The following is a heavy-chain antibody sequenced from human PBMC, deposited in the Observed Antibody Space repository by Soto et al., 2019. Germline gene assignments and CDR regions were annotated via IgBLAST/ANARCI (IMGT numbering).Heavy chain of an antibody. J-gene: IGHJ4*02. D-gene: IGHD3-10*01. CDR2: IGFTTT. CDR1: GFRFSDSA. Sequence: EVQLLESGGDLVQPGGSRRLSCTTSGFRFSDSAMAWVRRAPGKGLEWVSSIGFTTTYYADSVKGRFIITRDNSKNTVYLQMNNLRVEDTAVYYCAMIPTFMVRTPGDHWGQGTPVIVSS. V-gene: IGHV3-23*01. CDR3: AMIPTFMVRTPGDH.